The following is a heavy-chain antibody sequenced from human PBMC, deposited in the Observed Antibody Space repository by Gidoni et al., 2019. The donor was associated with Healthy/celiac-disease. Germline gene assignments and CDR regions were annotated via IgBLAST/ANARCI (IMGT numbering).Heavy chain of an antibody. V-gene: IGHV3-30-3*01. D-gene: IGHD3-3*01. CDR3: ARAYYDFWSGYSPSCYFDY. Sequence: QVQLVESGGGVVQPGRSLRLSCAAYGFTFSSYAMHWVRQAPGKGLEGVAVISYDGSNKYYADSVTGRFTISRDNSKNTLYLQMNSLRAEDTAVYYCARAYYDFWSGYSPSCYFDYWGQGTLVTVSS. CDR1: GFTFSSYA. CDR2: ISYDGSNK. J-gene: IGHJ4*02.